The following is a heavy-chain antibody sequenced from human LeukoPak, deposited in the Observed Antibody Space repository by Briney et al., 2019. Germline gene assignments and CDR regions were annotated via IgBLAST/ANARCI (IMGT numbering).Heavy chain of an antibody. V-gene: IGHV3-23*01. CDR3: ARDGLAAATLHWCFDL. D-gene: IGHD2-15*01. J-gene: IGHJ2*01. CDR1: GFTFSSYG. Sequence: GGSLRPSCAASGFTFSSYGMSWVRQAPGKGLEWVSAISGSGGSTYYADSVKGRFTISRDNSKNTLYLQMNSLRAEDTAVYYCARDGLAAATLHWCFDLWGRGTLVTVSS. CDR2: ISGSGGST.